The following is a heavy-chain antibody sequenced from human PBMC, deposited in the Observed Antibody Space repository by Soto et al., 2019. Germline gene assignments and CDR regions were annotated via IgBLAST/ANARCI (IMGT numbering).Heavy chain of an antibody. J-gene: IGHJ6*03. CDR3: ARRARPDFYYMDV. CDR1: GFTLSGYA. D-gene: IGHD6-6*01. V-gene: IGHV3-64*01. CDR2: ISSNGVGT. Sequence: EVQLAESGGGLAQPGGSLRLSCAASGFTLSGYAMDWVRQAPGKGLEYVSGISSNGVGTYYANSVQGRFTISRDNSKNTVYLQMVSLRTEDMAVYYCARRARPDFYYMDVWGKGTTVTVS.